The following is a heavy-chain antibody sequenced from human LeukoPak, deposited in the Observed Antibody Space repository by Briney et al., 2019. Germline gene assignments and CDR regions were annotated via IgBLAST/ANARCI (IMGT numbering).Heavy chain of an antibody. D-gene: IGHD6-19*01. J-gene: IGHJ4*02. Sequence: GGSLRLSCAASGFTFSSYGTSWVRQAPGKGLEWLSAISASGGTTYYADSVKGRFTMSRDNSKSTLHLQMNSLRAEDAAVYYCATHYTSGWYFDYWGQGALVTVSS. CDR3: ATHYTSGWYFDY. V-gene: IGHV3-23*01. CDR2: ISASGGTT. CDR1: GFTFSSYG.